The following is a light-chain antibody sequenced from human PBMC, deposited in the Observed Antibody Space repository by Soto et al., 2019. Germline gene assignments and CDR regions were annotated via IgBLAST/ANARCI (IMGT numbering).Light chain of an antibody. V-gene: IGLV2-14*01. CDR1: RSDIGSYNY. CDR2: GVS. Sequence: QSVLTQPASVSGSPGQSITISCSGTRSDIGSYNYVAWYRQFTGKTPKILIYGVSNRPSGVSSRFSGSKSGNTASLTISGLQAEDEADYYCISYTGSSTSYVFGSGTKVTVL. J-gene: IGLJ1*01. CDR3: ISYTGSSTSYV.